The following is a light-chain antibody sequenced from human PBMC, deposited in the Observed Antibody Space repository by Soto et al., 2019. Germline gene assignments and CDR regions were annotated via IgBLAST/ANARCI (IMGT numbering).Light chain of an antibody. CDR3: SSYTSTSTLDV. J-gene: IGLJ1*01. CDR2: EVS. V-gene: IGLV2-14*01. Sequence: QSGLTQPAAVSGAPGQSITISCTGTSTDVTGRNYVSWYQQHPGKAPKVIIYEVSNRPSGVSNRFSGSKSGNTASLTISGLQAEDEADYYCSSYTSTSTLDVFGTGTKVTV. CDR1: STDVTGRNY.